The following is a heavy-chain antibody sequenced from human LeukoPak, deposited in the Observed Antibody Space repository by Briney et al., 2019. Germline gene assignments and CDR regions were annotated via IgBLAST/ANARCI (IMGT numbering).Heavy chain of an antibody. CDR1: GFTFSSYA. Sequence: GGSLRLSCAASGFTFSSYAMNWVRQAPGKGLECVSAISGSGGSTYYADSVKGRFTISRDNSKNTLYLQMNSLRAEDTAVYYCAKDFGTFLCSSTSCRTLDYWGQGTLVTVSS. CDR3: AKDFGTFLCSSTSCRTLDY. J-gene: IGHJ4*02. D-gene: IGHD2-2*01. V-gene: IGHV3-23*01. CDR2: ISGSGGST.